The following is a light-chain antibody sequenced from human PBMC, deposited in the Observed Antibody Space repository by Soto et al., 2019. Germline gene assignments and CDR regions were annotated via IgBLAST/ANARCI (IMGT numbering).Light chain of an antibody. V-gene: IGKV1-5*01. Sequence: DIQMTQSPSTLSASVGDRVTITCRASQSIYTWLAWYQQKPGKAPKVLIYDASSWAGGVPSRFTGSGSGTEFTLTINSLQPDDFATYYCQQYSVYWTFGQGTKVDIK. CDR2: DAS. CDR3: QQYSVYWT. J-gene: IGKJ1*01. CDR1: QSIYTW.